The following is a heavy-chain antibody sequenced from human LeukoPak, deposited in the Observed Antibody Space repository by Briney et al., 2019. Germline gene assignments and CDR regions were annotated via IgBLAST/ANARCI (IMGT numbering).Heavy chain of an antibody. J-gene: IGHJ6*02. CDR3: ARERYPILDYYYNGMDV. Sequence: SVKVSCKASGGTFSSYDISWVRQAPGQGLEWMGRIIPIFGIANYAQKFQGRVTITADKSTSTAYMELSSLRSEDTAVYYCARERYPILDYYYNGMDVWGQGTTVTVSS. CDR1: GGTFSSYD. CDR2: IIPIFGIA. D-gene: IGHD1-14*01. V-gene: IGHV1-69*04.